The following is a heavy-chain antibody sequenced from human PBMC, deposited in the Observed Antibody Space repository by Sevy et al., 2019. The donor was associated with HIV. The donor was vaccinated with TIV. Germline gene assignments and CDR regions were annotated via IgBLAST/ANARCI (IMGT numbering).Heavy chain of an antibody. CDR3: AKDINRGCDGVNCYSYYYYFYGLDV. J-gene: IGHJ6*02. V-gene: IGHV3-9*01. CDR2: ISWNSRNI. D-gene: IGHD2-21*01. Sequence: GGSLRLSCAASGFVFNDHAMHWVRVVPGKGLEWVSGISWNSRNIGYADSVKGRFTISRDNTRHSVYLEMRSLRPEDTALYYCAKDINRGCDGVNCYSYYYYFYGLDVWGQGTTVTVSS. CDR1: GFVFNDHA.